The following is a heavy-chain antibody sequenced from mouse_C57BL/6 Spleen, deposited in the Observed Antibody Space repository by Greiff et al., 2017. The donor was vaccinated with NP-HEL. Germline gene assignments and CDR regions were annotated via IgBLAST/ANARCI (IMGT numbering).Heavy chain of an antibody. CDR1: GYTFTSYW. Sequence: QVQLQQPGAELVRPGSSVKLSCKASGYTFTSYWMDWVKQRPGQGLEWIGNIYPSDSETHYNQKFKDKATFTVDKSSSTAYMQLSSLTSEDSAVYYCATGMITTGNFDYWGQGTTLTVSS. CDR3: ATGMITTGNFDY. V-gene: IGHV1-61*01. D-gene: IGHD2-4*01. J-gene: IGHJ2*01. CDR2: IYPSDSET.